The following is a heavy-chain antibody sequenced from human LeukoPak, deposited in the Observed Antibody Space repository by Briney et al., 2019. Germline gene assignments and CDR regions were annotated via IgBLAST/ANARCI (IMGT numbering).Heavy chain of an antibody. CDR1: GFSLSTSGVG. V-gene: IGHV2-5*02. J-gene: IGHJ6*03. D-gene: IGHD2-8*01. Sequence: SGPTLVNPTQTLTLTCTFSGFSLSTSGVGVAWIRQPPGKALEWLALIYWDDDKRYSPSLKSRITITKDTSKNQVVLTMTNMDPVDTATYYCARILTANYYMDVWGKGTTVTVSS. CDR3: ARILTANYYMDV. CDR2: IYWDDDK.